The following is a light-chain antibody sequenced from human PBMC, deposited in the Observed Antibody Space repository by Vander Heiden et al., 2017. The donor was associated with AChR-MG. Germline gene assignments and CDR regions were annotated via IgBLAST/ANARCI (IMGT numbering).Light chain of an antibody. V-gene: IGKV4-1*01. CDR2: WAS. J-gene: IGKJ4*01. CDR1: QSILYSSKNKNY. Sequence: DIVMTQYPDSLAVSPGERATINCKPSQSILYSSKNKNYLAWYQQKPGQPPKLLISWASTRESGVPDRFSGSGSGTDFTLTIGSLQAEDVAVYYCQQYYSTPPVTFGGGTKVEI. CDR3: QQYYSTPPVT.